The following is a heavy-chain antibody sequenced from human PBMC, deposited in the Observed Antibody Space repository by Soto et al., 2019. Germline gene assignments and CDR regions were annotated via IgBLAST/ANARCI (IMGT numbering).Heavy chain of an antibody. CDR2: TYYTGST. V-gene: IGHV4-31*03. CDR3: ARGDSTSTPYWYFDL. CDR1: GDSISRGVYH. Sequence: SETLSLTCTVSGDSISRGVYHWTWIRHHPGKGLEWIGYTYYTGSTYYNPSLKSRVTISEDTSKNQFSLKLSSVTAADTAVYYCARGDSTSTPYWYFDLWGRGTLVTVSS. D-gene: IGHD6-6*01. J-gene: IGHJ2*01.